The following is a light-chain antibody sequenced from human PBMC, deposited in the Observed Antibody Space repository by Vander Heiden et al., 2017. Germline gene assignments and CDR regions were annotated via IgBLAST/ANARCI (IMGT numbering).Light chain of an antibody. J-gene: IGKJ2*01. CDR2: AAS. CDR3: HQSYNTLLYT. Sequence: DIQMTQSPSSLSASVGDRVTITCRASQSISSYLNWYQQKPGKAPKLLIYAASSLQSGVPSRFSGSGSGTDFTLTISSLQPEDFATYYCHQSYNTLLYTFGKVTKLEIK. CDR1: QSISSY. V-gene: IGKV1-39*01.